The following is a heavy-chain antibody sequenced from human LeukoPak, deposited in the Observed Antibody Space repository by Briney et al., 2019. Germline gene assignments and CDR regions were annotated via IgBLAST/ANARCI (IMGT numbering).Heavy chain of an antibody. J-gene: IGHJ6*02. V-gene: IGHV3-23*01. CDR3: AADKYYYYYGMDV. Sequence: GGSLRLSCAASGFTFNSYAMTWVRQAPGKGLEWVSSITGGGDTTYYADSVKGRFTISRDNSKNTLYLQMNSLRAEDTAVYYCAADKYYYYYGMDVWGQGTTVTVSS. CDR2: ITGGGDTT. CDR1: GFTFNSYA.